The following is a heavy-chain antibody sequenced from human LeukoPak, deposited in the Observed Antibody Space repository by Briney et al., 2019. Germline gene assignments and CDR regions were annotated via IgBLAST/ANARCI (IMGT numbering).Heavy chain of an antibody. CDR2: IRYDGSNK. D-gene: IGHD3-3*01. CDR1: GFTFSSYG. Sequence: GGSLRLSCAASGFTFSSYGMCWVRQAPGKGLEWVAFIRYDGSNKYYADSVKGRFTISRDNSKNTLYLQMNSLRAEDTAVYYCAKDQSAGVRFLEWLLYRSLDYWGQGTLVTVSS. J-gene: IGHJ4*02. CDR3: AKDQSAGVRFLEWLLYRSLDY. V-gene: IGHV3-30*02.